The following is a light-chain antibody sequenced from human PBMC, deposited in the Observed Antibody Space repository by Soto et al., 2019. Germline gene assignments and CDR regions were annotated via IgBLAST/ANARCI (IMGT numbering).Light chain of an antibody. CDR1: QSVASN. CDR2: GAS. Sequence: EIVMTQSPASLSVSPGDGATLSCRASQSVASNVAWYQQKPGQGPRLLIHGASTRAVGVPARFSGSGSGTEFTLTISSLQSEDFAVYYCQQYNNWLTWTFGQGTKVEIK. J-gene: IGKJ1*01. V-gene: IGKV3-15*01. CDR3: QQYNNWLTWT.